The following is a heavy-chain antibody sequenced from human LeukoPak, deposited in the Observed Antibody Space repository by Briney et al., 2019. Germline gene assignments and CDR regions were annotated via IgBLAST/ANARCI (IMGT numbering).Heavy chain of an antibody. CDR1: GGTFSSYA. CDR3: ARDPFVEGIAAAGTGYYYYYYGMDV. CDR2: IIPIFGTA. J-gene: IGHJ6*04. V-gene: IGHV1-69*06. Sequence: SVKVSCTASGGTFSSYAISWVRQAPGQGLEWVGGIIPIFGTANYAQKFQGRVTITADKSTSTAYLELSSVRSEDTAVYYCARDPFVEGIAAAGTGYYYYYYGMDVWGKGTTVTVSS. D-gene: IGHD6-13*01.